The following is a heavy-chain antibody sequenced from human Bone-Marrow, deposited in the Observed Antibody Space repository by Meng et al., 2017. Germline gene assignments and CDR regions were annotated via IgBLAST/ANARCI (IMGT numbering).Heavy chain of an antibody. CDR3: ARDFRIFRVQQTPYYYYYGMDV. CDR1: GFTFSSYW. Sequence: GGSLRLSCAASGFTFSSYWMSWVRQAPGKGLEWVASIKQDGSEKYYVDSVKGRFTISRDNAKNSLYLQMNSLRAEDTAVYYCARDFRIFRVQQTPYYYYYGMDVWGQGTTVTVSS. D-gene: IGHD2-2*01. V-gene: IGHV3-7*01. J-gene: IGHJ6*02. CDR2: IKQDGSEK.